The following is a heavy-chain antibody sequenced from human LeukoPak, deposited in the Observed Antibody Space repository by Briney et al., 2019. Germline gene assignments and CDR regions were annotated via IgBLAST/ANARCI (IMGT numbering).Heavy chain of an antibody. J-gene: IGHJ3*02. D-gene: IGHD3-16*01. CDR1: GGSISSYY. Sequence: SETLSLTCTVSGGSISSYYWSWIRQPPGKGLEWIGYIYYSGSTNYNPSLKSRVTISVDTSKNQFSLKLSSVTAADTAVYYCASYALGDAFDIWGQGTMVTVSS. CDR3: ASYALGDAFDI. CDR2: IYYSGST. V-gene: IGHV4-59*01.